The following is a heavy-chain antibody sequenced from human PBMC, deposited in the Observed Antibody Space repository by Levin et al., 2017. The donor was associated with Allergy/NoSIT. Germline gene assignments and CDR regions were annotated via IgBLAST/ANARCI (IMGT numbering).Heavy chain of an antibody. CDR3: AKEGGRAEAAAGGFGYYYYGLDV. D-gene: IGHD6-13*01. J-gene: IGHJ6*02. V-gene: IGHV3-23*01. Sequence: QAGGSLRLSCAASGFTFSNYAMRWVRQAPGKGLEWVSGISDSGDNTYYADSVKGRFTISRDNSKDTVSPHMSSLRAEDTAGYFCAKEGGRAEAAAGGFGYYYYGLDVWGQGTTVTVSS. CDR2: ISDSGDNT. CDR1: GFTFSNYA.